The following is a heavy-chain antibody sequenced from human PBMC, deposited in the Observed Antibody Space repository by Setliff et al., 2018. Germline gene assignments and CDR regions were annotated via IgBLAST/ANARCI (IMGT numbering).Heavy chain of an antibody. CDR1: GYTSTTNA. CDR2: ITAGNGDT. CDR3: ARAGMASVNRKGVFEY. Sequence: ASVKVSCKASGYTSTTNALHWVRQAPGQSLEWMGWITAGNGDTKYSQKFQGRVTFTRDTSTSTVCLEVTSLTSEDTAVYYCARAGMASVNRKGVFEYWGQGTLVTVPQ. V-gene: IGHV1-3*01. J-gene: IGHJ4*02. D-gene: IGHD3-10*01.